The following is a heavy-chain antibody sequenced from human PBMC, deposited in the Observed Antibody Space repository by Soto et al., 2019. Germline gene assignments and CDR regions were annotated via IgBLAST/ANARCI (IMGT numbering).Heavy chain of an antibody. CDR2: INTGGNT. CDR1: GFNVSSNY. V-gene: IGHV3-53*01. Sequence: EVQLVESGGGLIQPGGSLRLSCAASGFNVSSNYMSWVRQTPGKGLQWVSIINTGGNTHYADSVKGRFTISRDNSKNTVYLLMTRLRVEDTAVYYCTRDRGFDMWGQGTTVNVSS. J-gene: IGHJ3*02. CDR3: TRDRGFDM.